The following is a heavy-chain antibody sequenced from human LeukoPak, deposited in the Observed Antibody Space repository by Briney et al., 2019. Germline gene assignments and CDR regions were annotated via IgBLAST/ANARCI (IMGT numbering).Heavy chain of an antibody. V-gene: IGHV3-23*01. D-gene: IGHD3-10*01. J-gene: IGHJ4*02. Sequence: PGGSLRLSCAASRFTFSSYWMSWVRQAPGKGLEWVSAISGSGGSTYYADSVKGRFTISRDNSKNTLYLQMNSLRAEDTAVYYCAKEVLWFGDLDYWGQGTLVTVSS. CDR1: RFTFSSYW. CDR2: ISGSGGST. CDR3: AKEVLWFGDLDY.